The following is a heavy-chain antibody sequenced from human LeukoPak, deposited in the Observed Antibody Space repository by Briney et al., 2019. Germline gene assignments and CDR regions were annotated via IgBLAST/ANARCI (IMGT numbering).Heavy chain of an antibody. J-gene: IGHJ4*02. V-gene: IGHV4-59*01. Sequence: SETLSLTCTVSGGSISSYYWSWIRQPPGKGLEWIGYIYYSGSTNYNPSLKSRVTISVDTSKNQFSLKLSSVTAADTAVYYCARIQSRSGSYYNTWYFDYWGQGTLVTASS. CDR2: IYYSGST. D-gene: IGHD3-10*01. CDR1: GGSISSYY. CDR3: ARIQSRSGSYYNTWYFDY.